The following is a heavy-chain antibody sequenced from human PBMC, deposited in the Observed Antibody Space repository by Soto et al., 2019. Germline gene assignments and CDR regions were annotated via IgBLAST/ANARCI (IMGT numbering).Heavy chain of an antibody. D-gene: IGHD3-16*01. Sequence: PSETLSLTCSVSGGSISDYYWSWIRQPPGQGLEWIGYIYHSGRTNYNPSLRSRVTISVDTSKTQFSLKLSSVTAADTAVYFCARNKYNKSWGRDRFDPWAREPWSPSPQ. CDR1: GGSISDYY. CDR2: IYHSGRT. CDR3: ARNKYNKSWGRDRFDP. V-gene: IGHV4-59*01. J-gene: IGHJ5*02.